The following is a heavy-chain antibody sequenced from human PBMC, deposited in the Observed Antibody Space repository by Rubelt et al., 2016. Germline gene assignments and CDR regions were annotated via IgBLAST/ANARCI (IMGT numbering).Heavy chain of an antibody. J-gene: IGHJ4*02. CDR1: GGSISSSSYY. CDR2: IYYSGST. Sequence: QLQLQESGPGLVKHSETLSLTCTVSGGSISSSSYYWGWIRQPPGKGLEWIGYIYYSGSTYYNPSLKSRVTISVDRSKSQCSLKRGSVTAGDPAVYYGARDTQLVLDYWGQGTLVTVSS. CDR3: ARDTQLVLDY. D-gene: IGHD6-6*01. V-gene: IGHV4-39*07.